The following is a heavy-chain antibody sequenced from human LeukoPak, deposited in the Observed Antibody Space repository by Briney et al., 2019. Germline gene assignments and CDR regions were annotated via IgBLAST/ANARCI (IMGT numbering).Heavy chain of an antibody. CDR3: ARDGKAVAGFDY. V-gene: IGHV1-2*02. J-gene: IGHJ4*02. Sequence: APVKVSCKASGYTFTGYYMHWVRQAPGQGLEWMGWINPNSGGTNYAQKFQGRVTMTRDTSISTAYMELSRLRSDDTAVYYCARDGKAVAGFDYWGQGTLVTVSS. CDR2: INPNSGGT. CDR1: GYTFTGYY. D-gene: IGHD6-19*01.